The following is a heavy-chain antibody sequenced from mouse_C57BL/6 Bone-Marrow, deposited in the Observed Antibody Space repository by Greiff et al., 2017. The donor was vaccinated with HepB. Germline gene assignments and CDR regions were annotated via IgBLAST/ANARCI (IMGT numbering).Heavy chain of an antibody. CDR2: ISSGGAYI. J-gene: IGHJ2*01. CDR1: GFTFSSYA. V-gene: IGHV5-9-1*02. D-gene: IGHD3-3*01. Sequence: EVMLVESGAGLVKPGGSLKLSCAASGFTFSSYAMSWVSQTPEKRLEWVAYISSGGAYIYYADTVKGRITISRYNARNTLYLQMSSLKSEDTAMYYCTRDGGWDYFDYWGQGTTLTVSS. CDR3: TRDGGWDYFDY.